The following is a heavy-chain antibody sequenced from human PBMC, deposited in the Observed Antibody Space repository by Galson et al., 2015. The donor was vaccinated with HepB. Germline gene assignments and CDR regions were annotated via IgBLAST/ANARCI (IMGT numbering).Heavy chain of an antibody. V-gene: IGHV3-23*01. CDR3: AKVRVDTAMVTEPGHEGPYYFDY. J-gene: IGHJ4*02. D-gene: IGHD5-18*01. CDR1: GFAFSSYA. Sequence: SLRLSCAASGFAFSSYAMSWVRQAPGKGLEWVSAISGSGGSTYYADAVKGRFTISRDNSKNTLYLQMNSLRAEDTAVYYCAKVRVDTAMVTEPGHEGPYYFDYWGQGTLVTVSS. CDR2: ISGSGGST.